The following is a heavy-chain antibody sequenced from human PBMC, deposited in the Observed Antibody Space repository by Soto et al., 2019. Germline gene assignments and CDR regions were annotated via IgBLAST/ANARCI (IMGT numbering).Heavy chain of an antibody. D-gene: IGHD3-22*01. CDR1: GFTFSSND. CDR3: ATRPLLPGAP. V-gene: IGHV3-53*01. CDR2: IYSGGST. Sequence: VQLVESGGGLIQPGGSLRLSCAASGFTFSSNDMNWVRQAPGKGLEWVSLIYSGGSTYYADSVKGRFTISRDNSKNTLYLQMSSLRADDTAVYYCATRPLLPGAPWGQGTMVTVSS. J-gene: IGHJ3*01.